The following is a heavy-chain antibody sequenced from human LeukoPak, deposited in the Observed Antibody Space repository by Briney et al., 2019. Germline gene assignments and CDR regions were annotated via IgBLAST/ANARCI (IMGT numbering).Heavy chain of an antibody. CDR1: GFTFSSYS. Sequence: SGGSLRLSCAASGFTFSSYSMNWVRQAPGKGLEWVSYISSSSSTIYYADSVKGRFTISRDNAKNSLYLQMNSLRAEDTAVYYCARSPHMVRGAFDYWGQGTLVTVSS. CDR2: ISSSSSTI. CDR3: ARSPHMVRGAFDY. D-gene: IGHD3-10*01. V-gene: IGHV3-48*01. J-gene: IGHJ4*02.